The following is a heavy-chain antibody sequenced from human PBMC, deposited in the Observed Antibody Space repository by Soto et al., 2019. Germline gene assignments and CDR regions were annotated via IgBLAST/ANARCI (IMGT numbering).Heavy chain of an antibody. D-gene: IGHD1-1*01. CDR3: ARHRIEVVWRGFDF. CDR1: ADSSTISNSY. CDR2: SSYNGGT. V-gene: IGHV4-39*01. J-gene: IGHJ4*02. Sequence: SETLSLTCTVSADSSTISNSYWGWLRQPPGKGLQWIGSSSYNGGTFYNPSLKGRVAISVDTSKKQSSLQVTSVTAADTAVYYCARHRIEVVWRGFDFWGQGSPVTVSS.